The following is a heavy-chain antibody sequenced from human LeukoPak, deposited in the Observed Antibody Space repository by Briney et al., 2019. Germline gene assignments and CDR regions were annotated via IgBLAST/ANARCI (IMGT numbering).Heavy chain of an antibody. CDR1: GFTFSSYS. D-gene: IGHD2-15*01. V-gene: IGHV3-48*02. CDR3: ASGYCSGGSCYSADFYYGMDV. J-gene: IGHJ6*02. CDR2: ISSSSSTI. Sequence: GGSLRLSCAASGFTFSSYSMNWVRQAPGKGLEWVSYISSSSSTIYYADSVKGRFTTSRDNAKNSLYLQMNSLRDEDTAVYYCASGYCSGGSCYSADFYYGMDVWGQGTTVTVSS.